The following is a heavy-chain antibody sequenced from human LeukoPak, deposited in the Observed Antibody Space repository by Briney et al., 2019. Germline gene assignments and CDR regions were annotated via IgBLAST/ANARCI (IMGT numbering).Heavy chain of an antibody. V-gene: IGHV1-69*04. Sequence: ASVTVSCKASGGTFSSYAISWVRQAPGQGLEWMGRIIPVLNIANYAQKFQGRVTITADKSTSTAYMELSSLRSEDTAVYYCARGGPLGVVTHHFDFWGQGTLVTVSS. CDR2: IIPVLNIA. D-gene: IGHD3-3*01. CDR3: ARGGPLGVVTHHFDF. CDR1: GGTFSSYA. J-gene: IGHJ4*02.